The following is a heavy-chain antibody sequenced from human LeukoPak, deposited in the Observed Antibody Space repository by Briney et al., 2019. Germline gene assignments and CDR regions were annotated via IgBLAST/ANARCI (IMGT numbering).Heavy chain of an antibody. CDR3: ARGERYRSGGSCYSLVFSYYYYYMDV. J-gene: IGHJ6*03. V-gene: IGHV3-53*01. D-gene: IGHD2-15*01. CDR2: IYSDDTT. Sequence: GGSLRLSCAVSGFTVSGNYMSWIRQAPGKGLEWVSLIYSDDTTLYADSVKGRFTISRDNAKNSLYLQMNSLRAEDTAVYYCARGERYRSGGSCYSLVFSYYYYYMDVWGKGTTVTVSS. CDR1: GFTVSGNY.